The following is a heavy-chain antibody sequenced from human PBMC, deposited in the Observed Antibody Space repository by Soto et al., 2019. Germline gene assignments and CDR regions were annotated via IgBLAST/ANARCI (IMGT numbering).Heavy chain of an antibody. CDR3: AKDAIARNGIYDPFDC. Sequence: GWSLRLSCVASGFIFIEYAMNWVRQTPGKGLEWVAHVGGGGDPTFYADSVKGRFSVSRDNSRDIMYLQMDSLRADDTAVYYCAKDAIARNGIYDPFDCWGQGTPVTVSS. J-gene: IGHJ4*02. D-gene: IGHD5-12*01. CDR2: VGGGGDPT. CDR1: GFIFIEYA. V-gene: IGHV3-23*01.